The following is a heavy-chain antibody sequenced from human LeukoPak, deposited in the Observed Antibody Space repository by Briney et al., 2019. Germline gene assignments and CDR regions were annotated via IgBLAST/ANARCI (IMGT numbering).Heavy chain of an antibody. D-gene: IGHD3-10*01. CDR3: ARDSIRGVAEDYFDY. Sequence: PSETLSLTCTVSGGSISSYYWSWIRQPPGKGLEWIGYIYYSGSTNYNPSLKSRVTISVDTSKNQFSLKLSSVTAADTAVYYCARDSIRGVAEDYFDYWGQGTLVTVSS. CDR2: IYYSGST. V-gene: IGHV4-59*01. CDR1: GGSISSYY. J-gene: IGHJ4*02.